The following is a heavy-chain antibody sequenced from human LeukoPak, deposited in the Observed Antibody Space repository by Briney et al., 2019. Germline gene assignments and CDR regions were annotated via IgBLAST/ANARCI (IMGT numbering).Heavy chain of an antibody. D-gene: IGHD5-18*01. CDR3: ARGPPKEIQLCLQLGGVVFNI. V-gene: IGHV4-34*01. J-gene: IGHJ6*04. CDR1: GGSFSGYY. Sequence: PETLSLTCAVYGGSFSGYYWSWIRQPPGKGLEWIGEINHSGSTNYNPSLKSRVTISVDTSKNQFSLKLNSVTAADTAVYYCARGPPKEIQLCLQLGGVVFNIGGKGKMVTVSS. CDR2: INHSGST.